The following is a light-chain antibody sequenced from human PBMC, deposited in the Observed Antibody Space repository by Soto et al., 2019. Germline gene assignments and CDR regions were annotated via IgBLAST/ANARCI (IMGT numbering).Light chain of an antibody. CDR1: SSDVGSYNL. J-gene: IGLJ3*02. Sequence: QYALTQPASVSGSPGQSITISCTGTSSDVGSYNLVSWYQQHPGKAPKLMIYEGSKRPSGVSNRFSGSKSGNTASLTISGLQAEDEADYYCCSYAGSRRVFGGGTKLTVL. CDR3: CSYAGSRRV. V-gene: IGLV2-23*01. CDR2: EGS.